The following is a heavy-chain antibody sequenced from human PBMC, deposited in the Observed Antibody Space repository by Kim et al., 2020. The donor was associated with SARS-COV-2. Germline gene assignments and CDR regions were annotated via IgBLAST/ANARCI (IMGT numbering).Heavy chain of an antibody. Sequence: SVKVSCKASGGTFSSYAISWVRQAPGQGLEWMGGIIPIFGTANYAQKFQGRVTITADESTSTAYMELSSLRSEDTAVYYCARTLPSYDDAFDIWGQGTMVTVSS. V-gene: IGHV1-69*13. CDR1: GGTFSSYA. D-gene: IGHD3-22*01. CDR2: IIPIFGTA. CDR3: ARTLPSYDDAFDI. J-gene: IGHJ3*02.